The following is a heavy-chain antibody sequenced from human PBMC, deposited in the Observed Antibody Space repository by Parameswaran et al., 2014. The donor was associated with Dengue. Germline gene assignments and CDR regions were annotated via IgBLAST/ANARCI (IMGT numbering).Heavy chain of an antibody. CDR2: ISSSSSYI. Sequence: VRQAPGKGLEWVSSISSSSSYIYYADSVKGRFTISRDNAKNSLYLQMNSLRAEDTAVYYCARDHTTMVRGYYYYGMDVWGQGTTVTVSS. CDR3: ARDHTTMVRGYYYYGMDV. V-gene: IGHV3-21*01. D-gene: IGHD3-10*01. J-gene: IGHJ6*02.